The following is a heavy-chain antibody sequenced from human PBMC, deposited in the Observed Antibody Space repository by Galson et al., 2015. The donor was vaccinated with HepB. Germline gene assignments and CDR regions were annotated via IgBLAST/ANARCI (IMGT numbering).Heavy chain of an antibody. J-gene: IGHJ5*02. V-gene: IGHV3-11*01. D-gene: IGHD2-15*01. Sequence: SLRLSCAASRFAFRDYFMSWIRQAPGKGLDWVACISSSGSPIYYADSVKGRFTISRDNARNSLYLQMNSLRAEDTAVYYCARADKHCSGANCRFDPWGQGTLVTVSS. CDR3: ARADKHCSGANCRFDP. CDR2: ISSSGSPI. CDR1: RFAFRDYF.